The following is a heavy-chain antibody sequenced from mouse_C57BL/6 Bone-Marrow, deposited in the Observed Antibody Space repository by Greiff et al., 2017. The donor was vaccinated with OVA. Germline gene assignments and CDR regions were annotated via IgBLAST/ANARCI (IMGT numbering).Heavy chain of an antibody. Sequence: ESGPGLVKPSQSLSLTCSVTGYSITSGYYWNWIRQFPGKKREWMEYISYDGSNKYNPSLNNRIAITRDTSKNQFFLKLNSVTTEDTATYYCARDGITTPVSTGAYWGQGTLVTVSA. CDR1: GYSITSGYY. V-gene: IGHV3-6*01. J-gene: IGHJ3*01. CDR2: ISYDGSN. D-gene: IGHD1-1*01. CDR3: ARDGITTPVSTGAY.